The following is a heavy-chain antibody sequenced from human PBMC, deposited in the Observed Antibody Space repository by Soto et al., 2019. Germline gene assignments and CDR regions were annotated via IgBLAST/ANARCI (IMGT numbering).Heavy chain of an antibody. D-gene: IGHD2-15*01. CDR1: GGTFSRYA. CDR2: IIPIFGTA. V-gene: IGHV1-69*13. J-gene: IGHJ3*02. CDR3: ARDLFGDGEYCSGGSCPKGAFDI. Sequence: SVKVSFKASGGTFSRYAISWLRQAPGQGLEWMGGIIPIFGTANYAQKFQGRVTITADESTSTAYMELSSLRSEDTAVYYCARDLFGDGEYCSGGSCPKGAFDIWGQGTMVTVSS.